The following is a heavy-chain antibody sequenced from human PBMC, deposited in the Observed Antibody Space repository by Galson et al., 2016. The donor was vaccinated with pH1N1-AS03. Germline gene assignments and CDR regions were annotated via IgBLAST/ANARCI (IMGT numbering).Heavy chain of an antibody. D-gene: IGHD3-3*01. J-gene: IGHJ6*03. V-gene: IGHV4-59*01. CDR3: ARHATTRSEVFGVPFYHYYYTDV. Sequence: SETLSLTCTVSSGSISSYSWNWIRQPPGKGLEWIGSIYSIGGTNYNPSLESRITISVETSKNQFSLKLRSVTAADTAVYYCARHATTRSEVFGVPFYHYYYTDVWGKGTTVTVSS. CDR1: SGSISSYS. CDR2: IYSIGGT.